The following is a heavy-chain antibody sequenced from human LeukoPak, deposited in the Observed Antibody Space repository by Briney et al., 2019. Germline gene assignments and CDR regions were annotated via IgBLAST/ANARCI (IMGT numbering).Heavy chain of an antibody. CDR2: TYYRSKWYN. CDR3: ARDTVLMVHAMGEFDY. Sequence: KLSQTLSLTCAISGDSVSSNSAAWNWIRQSPSRGLEWLGRTYYRSKWYNDYAVSVKSRITINPDTSKNQFSLQLNSVTPEDTAVYFCARDTVLMVHAMGEFDYWGQGTLVTVSS. V-gene: IGHV6-1*01. D-gene: IGHD2-8*01. CDR1: GDSVSSNSAA. J-gene: IGHJ4*02.